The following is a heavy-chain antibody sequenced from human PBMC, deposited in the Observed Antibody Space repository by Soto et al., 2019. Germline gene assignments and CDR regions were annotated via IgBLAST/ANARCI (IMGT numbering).Heavy chain of an antibody. D-gene: IGHD6-13*01. V-gene: IGHV1-3*01. J-gene: IGHJ4*02. CDR1: GYTFTSYA. CDR2: INAGNGNT. Sequence: QVQLVQSGAEVKKPGASVKVSCKTSGYTFTSYAIHWVRQAPRQRLEWMGWINAGNGNTKYSQRFQGRVTITRDTSASTAYIELTSLSSEDTAVYYCARESEPAYSRWYVNGDYWGQGTLVTVSS. CDR3: ARESEPAYSRWYVNGDY.